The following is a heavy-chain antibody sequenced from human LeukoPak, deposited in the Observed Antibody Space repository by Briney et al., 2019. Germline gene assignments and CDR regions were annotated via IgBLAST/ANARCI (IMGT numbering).Heavy chain of an antibody. J-gene: IGHJ4*02. CDR1: EDTFTYYH. V-gene: IGHV1-46*01. CDR2: VYATGGTT. Sequence: GASVKVSCKASEDTFTYYHIHWVRQAPGQGVEWMGAVYATGGTTINTQNFQGRVTMTRDTSTGTVYMELSSLGFEDTAMYYCATEAPRSYYFDYWGQGILVTVSS. CDR3: ATEAPRSYYFDY.